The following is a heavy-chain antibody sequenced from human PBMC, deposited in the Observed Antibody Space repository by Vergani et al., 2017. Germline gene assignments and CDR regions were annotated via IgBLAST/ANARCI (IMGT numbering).Heavy chain of an antibody. CDR2: INPSGGST. CDR3: ARGRDGYNSLGYYLDY. J-gene: IGHJ4*02. CDR1: GYTFTSYY. Sequence: QVQLVQSGAEVKKPGASVKVSCKASGYTFTSYYMHWVRQAPGQGLEWMGIINPSGGSTSYAQKFQGRVTMTRDTSTSTVYMELSSLRSEDTAVYYCARGRDGYNSLGYYLDYWGQGTRVTVAS. D-gene: IGHD5-24*01. V-gene: IGHV1-46*01.